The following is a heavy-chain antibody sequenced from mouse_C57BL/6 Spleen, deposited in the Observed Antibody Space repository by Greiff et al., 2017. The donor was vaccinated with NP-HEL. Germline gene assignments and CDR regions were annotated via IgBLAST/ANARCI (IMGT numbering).Heavy chain of an antibody. Sequence: QVQLKESGAELVRPGASVTLSCKASGYTFTDYEMHWVKQTPVHGLEWIGAIDPETGGTAYNQKFKGKAILTADKSSSTAYMELRSLTSEDSAVYYCTRSGYSNFCGYYWGQGTTLTVSS. J-gene: IGHJ2*01. CDR3: TRSGYSNFCGYY. V-gene: IGHV1-15*01. CDR1: GYTFTDYE. D-gene: IGHD2-5*01. CDR2: IDPETGGT.